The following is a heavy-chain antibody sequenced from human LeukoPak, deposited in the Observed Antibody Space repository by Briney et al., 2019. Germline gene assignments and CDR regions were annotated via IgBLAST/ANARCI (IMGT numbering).Heavy chain of an antibody. CDR2: IYTSGST. Sequence: SDTLSLTCAVSGGSISSGSYYWSWIRQPAGKGLEWIGRIYTSGSTNYNPSLKSRVTISVDTSKNQFSLKLSSVTAADTAVYYCARDFIAAAGTHFEWFDPWGQGTLVTASS. J-gene: IGHJ5*02. V-gene: IGHV4-61*02. CDR1: GGSISSGSYY. D-gene: IGHD6-13*01. CDR3: ARDFIAAAGTHFEWFDP.